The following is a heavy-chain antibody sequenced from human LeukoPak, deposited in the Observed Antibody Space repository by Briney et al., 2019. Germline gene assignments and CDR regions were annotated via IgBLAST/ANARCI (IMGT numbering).Heavy chain of an antibody. CDR2: INGNRGNT. CDR1: GYSITGYY. V-gene: IGHV1-2*02. J-gene: IGHJ4*02. CDR3: ARGEGYYDNSVYYDLDF. Sequence: ASVKVSCKASGYSITGYYLHWVRQAPGQGLEWMCWINGNRGNTNYAQKFQGRVTMTRDTSSNTAYMDLSRLRTDDTAVYYCARGEGYYDNSVYYDLDFWGQGTLVTVAS. D-gene: IGHD3-22*01.